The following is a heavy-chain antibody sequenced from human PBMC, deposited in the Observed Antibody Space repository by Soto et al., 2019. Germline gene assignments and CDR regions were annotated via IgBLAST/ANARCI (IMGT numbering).Heavy chain of an antibody. J-gene: IGHJ6*02. Sequence: GESLKLSCKGSGYSFTSYWISWVRQMPGKGLEWMGRIDPSDSYTNYSPSFQGHVTISADKSISTAYLQWSSLKASDTAMYYCARPGYCTNGVCYTELDYGMDVWGQGTTVTVS. CDR3: ARPGYCTNGVCYTELDYGMDV. D-gene: IGHD2-8*01. CDR2: IDPSDSYT. V-gene: IGHV5-10-1*01. CDR1: GYSFTSYW.